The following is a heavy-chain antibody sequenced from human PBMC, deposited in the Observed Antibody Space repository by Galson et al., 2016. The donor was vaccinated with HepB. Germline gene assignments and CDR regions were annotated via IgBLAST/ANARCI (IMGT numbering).Heavy chain of an antibody. CDR3: ARDSESQDSVVVVASPSGYNWFDP. Sequence: SVKVSCKASGYTFTNYYIHWVRQAPGQGLEWMGIINPSGGETTYAQKFQGRVTLTRDTSTSTLYMELHSLRSEDTAVYFCARDSESQDSVVVVASPSGYNWFDPWDQGTLVTVSS. CDR2: INPSGGET. V-gene: IGHV1-46*01. CDR1: GYTFTNYY. J-gene: IGHJ5*02. D-gene: IGHD2-21*01.